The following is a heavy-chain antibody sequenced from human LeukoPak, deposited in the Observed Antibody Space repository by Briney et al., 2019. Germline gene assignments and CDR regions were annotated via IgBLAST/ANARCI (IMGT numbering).Heavy chain of an antibody. D-gene: IGHD5-18*01. CDR1: GFTFSSYA. CDR3: ARGPRGYSYGPDDYYYYYGMDV. J-gene: IGHJ6*02. CDR2: ISYDGSNK. V-gene: IGHV3-30*04. Sequence: PGRSLRLSCAASGFTFSSYAMHWVRQAPGKGLEWVAVISYDGSNKYYADSVKGRFTISRDNSKNTLYLQMNSLRAEDTAVYYCARGPRGYSYGPDDYYYYYGMDVWGQGTTVTVSS.